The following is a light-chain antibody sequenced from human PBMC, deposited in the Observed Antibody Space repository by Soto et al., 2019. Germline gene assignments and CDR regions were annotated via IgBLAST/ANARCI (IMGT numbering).Light chain of an antibody. CDR2: GAS. V-gene: IGKV3-15*01. CDR3: QQYNKWPMYT. CDR1: QSVSSN. J-gene: IGKJ2*01. Sequence: EIVMTQSPATLSVSPGERATLSCRASQSVSSNLAWYQQKPGQAPRLLIYGASTRATGIPARFSGSGSGTEFTLPISRLQAEDFAVYYCQQYNKWPMYTFGQGTKLEIK.